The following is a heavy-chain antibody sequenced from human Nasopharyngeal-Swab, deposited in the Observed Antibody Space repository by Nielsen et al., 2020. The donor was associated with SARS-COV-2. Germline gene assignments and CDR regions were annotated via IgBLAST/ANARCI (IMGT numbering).Heavy chain of an antibody. CDR1: RYTFTGHY. Sequence: ASVPVSCQAFRYTFTGHYLHWVRQAPRQGLEWMGWMNPYSDDTKYGQNFQGRVTMTRETSINTAYMQLTRMRSDETAVYYCARAYNWIPGRSFDVWGQGTMVTVSS. J-gene: IGHJ3*01. CDR2: MNPYSDDT. V-gene: IGHV1-2*02. CDR3: ARAYNWIPGRSFDV. D-gene: IGHD1-1*01.